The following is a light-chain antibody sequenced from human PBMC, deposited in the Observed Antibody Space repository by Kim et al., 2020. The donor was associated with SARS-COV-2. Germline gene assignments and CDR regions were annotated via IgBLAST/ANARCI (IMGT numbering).Light chain of an antibody. V-gene: IGLV3-9*01. CDR2: RDM. CDR3: QVWHSYTGV. Sequence: SYELTQPLSVSVALGQAARITCGGDNIGSKNVHWYQKKPGHAPVLVIYRDMNRPSGIPERFSASNSGNTATLTISRAQAGDEADYYCQVWHSYTGVFGGG. J-gene: IGLJ3*02. CDR1: NIGSKN.